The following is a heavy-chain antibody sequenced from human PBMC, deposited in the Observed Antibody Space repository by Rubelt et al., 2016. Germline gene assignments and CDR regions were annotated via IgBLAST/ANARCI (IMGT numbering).Heavy chain of an antibody. Sequence: EARGGLVQPGGSLRLSCVASGFTFSNYWMSWVRQAPGKGLEWVANIKQDGNEKYYVDSVKGRFTISRDNTKNSLYLQMNSLRAEDTAVYYCARGGGIAAAGQIDYWAQGTLVTVSS. CDR2: IKQDGNEK. J-gene: IGHJ4*02. CDR1: GFTFSNYW. D-gene: IGHD6-13*01. V-gene: IGHV3-7*04. CDR3: ARGGGIAAAGQIDY.